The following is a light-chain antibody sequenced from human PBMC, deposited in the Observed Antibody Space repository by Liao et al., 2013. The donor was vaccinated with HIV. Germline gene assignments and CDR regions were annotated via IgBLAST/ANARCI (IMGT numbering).Light chain of an antibody. CDR3: QAWDGRSALV. Sequence: SYELTQPPSVSVSPGQTASITCSGDKLGDKYVCWYQKKAGQSPLLVIYQDDKRPSTIPERFSGSTSGNTATLTISATQAMDESVFYCQAWDGRSALVFGGGTKLTVL. V-gene: IGLV3-1*01. CDR2: QDD. CDR1: KLGDKY. J-gene: IGLJ3*02.